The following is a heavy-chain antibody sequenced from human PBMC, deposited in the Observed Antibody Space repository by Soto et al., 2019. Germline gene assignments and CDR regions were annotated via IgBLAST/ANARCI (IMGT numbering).Heavy chain of an antibody. Sequence: QVQLRESGPGLVKPSQTLSLTCTVSGGSTSSGGYYWNWIRQHPGKGLEWIGYFYNSACSYYNPSLKSRVTIFIDTSKHQFSLKRSSVTAADTAVYYCARGSQRIWFDSWGQGTQVTVSS. CDR3: ARGSQRIWFDS. CDR1: GGSTSSGGYY. V-gene: IGHV4-31*03. D-gene: IGHD6-25*01. J-gene: IGHJ5*01. CDR2: FYNSACS.